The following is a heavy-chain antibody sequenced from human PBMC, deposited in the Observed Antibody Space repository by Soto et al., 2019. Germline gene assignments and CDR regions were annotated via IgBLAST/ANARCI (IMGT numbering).Heavy chain of an antibody. Sequence: SEALSVTCTVSGGSISRYYRSWIRQPPGKGLEWIGYIYNSGSTNYNPSLKSRVTISVDTSKNQFSLKLSSVTAADTAVYYCARGSTGYSSSWYRYWGQGTLVTVS. CDR2: IYNSGST. J-gene: IGHJ4*02. CDR3: ARGSTGYSSSWYRY. V-gene: IGHV4-59*08. D-gene: IGHD6-13*01. CDR1: GGSISRYY.